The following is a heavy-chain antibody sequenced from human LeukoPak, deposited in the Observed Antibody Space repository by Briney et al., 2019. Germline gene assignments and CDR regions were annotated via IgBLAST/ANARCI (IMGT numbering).Heavy chain of an antibody. V-gene: IGHV1-18*01. CDR3: ARSHVVVVPAAIRSRSDTNYYYMDV. J-gene: IGHJ6*03. CDR2: ISAYNGNT. Sequence: ASVKVSCKASGYTFTSYGISWVRQAPGQGLEWMGWISAYNGNTNYAQKIQGRVTMTTDTSTSTAYMELRSLRSDDTAVYYCARSHVVVVPAAIRSRSDTNYYYMDVWGKGTTVTVSS. D-gene: IGHD2-2*02. CDR1: GYTFTSYG.